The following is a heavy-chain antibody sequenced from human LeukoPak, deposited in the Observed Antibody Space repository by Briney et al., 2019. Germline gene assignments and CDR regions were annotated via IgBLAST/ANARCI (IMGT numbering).Heavy chain of an antibody. Sequence: SETLSLTCTVSGGSISSYYWSWIRQPAGKGLEWIGRIYTSGSTNYNPSLKSRVTMSVDTSKNQFSLRLKSVTAADTAMYYCAKSGGYGLIDYWGQGTLVTVSS. CDR3: AKSGGYGLIDY. V-gene: IGHV4-4*07. J-gene: IGHJ4*02. D-gene: IGHD1-26*01. CDR2: IYTSGST. CDR1: GGSISSYY.